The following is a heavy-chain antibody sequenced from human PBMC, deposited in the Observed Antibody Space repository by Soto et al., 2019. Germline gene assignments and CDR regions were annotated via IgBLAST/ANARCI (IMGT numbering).Heavy chain of an antibody. CDR1: GGSISSSSYY. Sequence: SETLPLTCTVSGGSISSSSYYWGWIRQPPGKGLEWIVSIYYSGSTYYNPSLKSRVTISVDTSKNQFSLKLSSVTAADTAVYYCARHWYSGYDYFRWFDPWGQGTLVTVSS. CDR2: IYYSGST. CDR3: ARHWYSGYDYFRWFDP. V-gene: IGHV4-39*01. D-gene: IGHD5-12*01. J-gene: IGHJ5*02.